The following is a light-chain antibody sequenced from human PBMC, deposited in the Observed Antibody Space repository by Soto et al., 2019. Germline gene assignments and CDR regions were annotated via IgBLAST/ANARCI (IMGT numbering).Light chain of an antibody. V-gene: IGLV1-44*01. CDR1: SSNIGTNT. Sequence: QSVLTQPPSASGTPGQRVTISCSGSSSNIGTNTVNWYQQLPGTAPKLLIYSNNQRPSGVPDRFSGSKSGTSASLAISGLQSEDEADYYCAAWDDSLSGYVFGNGTKVT. CDR3: AAWDDSLSGYV. CDR2: SNN. J-gene: IGLJ1*01.